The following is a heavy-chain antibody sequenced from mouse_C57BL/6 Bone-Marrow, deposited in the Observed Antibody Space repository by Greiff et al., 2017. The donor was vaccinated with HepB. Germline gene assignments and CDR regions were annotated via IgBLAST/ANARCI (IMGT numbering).Heavy chain of an antibody. V-gene: IGHV1-50*01. J-gene: IGHJ4*01. CDR1: GYTFTSYW. Sequence: VQLQQPGAELVKPGASVKLSCKASGYTFTSYWMQWVKQRPGQGLEWIGEIDPSDSYNNYNQKFKGKATLTVDTSSSTAYMQRSSLTSEDSAVYYCARSPGSSYAVEYWGQGTAVTVSS. CDR3: ARSPGSSYAVEY. D-gene: IGHD1-1*01. CDR2: IDPSDSYN.